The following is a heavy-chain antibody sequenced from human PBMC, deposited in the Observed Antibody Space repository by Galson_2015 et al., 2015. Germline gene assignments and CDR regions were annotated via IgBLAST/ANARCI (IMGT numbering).Heavy chain of an antibody. Sequence: SVKVSCKASGYTFTSYYMHWVRQAPGQGLEWMGIINPSGGSTSYAQKFQGRVTMTRDTSTSTVYMELSSLRSEDTAVYYCARDPERWLHVMDVWGQATTVTVSS. V-gene: IGHV1-46*01. J-gene: IGHJ6*02. D-gene: IGHD5-24*01. CDR1: GYTFTSYY. CDR2: INPSGGST. CDR3: ARDPERWLHVMDV.